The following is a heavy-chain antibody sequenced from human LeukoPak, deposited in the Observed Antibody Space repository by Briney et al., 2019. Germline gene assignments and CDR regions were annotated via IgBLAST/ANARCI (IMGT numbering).Heavy chain of an antibody. D-gene: IGHD1-14*01. CDR3: AKYHATPTLFDY. V-gene: IGHV4-59*01. CDR2: IYYSGST. Sequence: SETLSLTCTVSSGSISSYYWSWIRQPPGKGLEWIGNIYYSGSTNYNPSLKSRVIISVDTSKNQFSLKLSSVTAADTAVYYCAKYHATPTLFDYWGQGTLVTVSS. CDR1: SGSISSYY. J-gene: IGHJ4*02.